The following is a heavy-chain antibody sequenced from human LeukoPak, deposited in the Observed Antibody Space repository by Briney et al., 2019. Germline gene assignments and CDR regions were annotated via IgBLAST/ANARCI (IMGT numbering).Heavy chain of an antibody. J-gene: IGHJ4*02. CDR3: GTPPRPGDFFDY. CDR1: GFTFSSYG. CDR2: ISGSGGST. V-gene: IGHV3-23*01. D-gene: IGHD4-17*01. Sequence: GGSLRLSCAASGFTFSSYGMSWVRQAPGKGLEWVSAISGSGGSTYYADSVKGRFTISRDNSKNTLYLQMNSLRAEDTAVYYCGTPPRPGDFFDYWGQGTLVTVSS.